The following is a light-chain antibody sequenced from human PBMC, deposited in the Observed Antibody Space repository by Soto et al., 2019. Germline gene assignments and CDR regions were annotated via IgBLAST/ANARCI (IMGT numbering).Light chain of an antibody. CDR3: QQYGSSPRT. J-gene: IGKJ1*01. CDR1: QSISISY. V-gene: IGKV3-20*01. CDR2: STS. Sequence: EGVSTQSPDAVSLSTGERAPLSCRASQSISISYLAWYQQQPGQAPRLLIYSTSTRATGIPDRFSGSGSGTDFTLTISKLEPGDFAVYYCQQYGSSPRTFCQGTIVDIK.